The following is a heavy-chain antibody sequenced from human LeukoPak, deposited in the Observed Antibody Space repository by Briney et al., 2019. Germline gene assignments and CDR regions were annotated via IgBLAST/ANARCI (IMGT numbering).Heavy chain of an antibody. V-gene: IGHV1-3*01. CDR1: GYTFTSYA. CDR3: ARERLSSRIAVFPDY. Sequence: ASVKVSCKASGYTFTSYAMHWVRQAPGQRLEWMGWINAGNGNTKYSQKFQGRVTITRDTSASTAYMELSSLRSEDTAVYYCARERLSSRIAVFPDYWGQGTLVTVSS. J-gene: IGHJ4*02. CDR2: INAGNGNT. D-gene: IGHD6-19*01.